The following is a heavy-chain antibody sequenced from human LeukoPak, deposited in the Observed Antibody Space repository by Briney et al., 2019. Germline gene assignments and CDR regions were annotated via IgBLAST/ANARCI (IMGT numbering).Heavy chain of an antibody. J-gene: IGHJ4*02. V-gene: IGHV1-18*01. D-gene: IGHD1-26*01. CDR3: ARDEGSLLRVGATLEDY. CDR2: ISAYNGNT. CDR1: GGTFSSYA. Sequence: GASVKVSCKASGGTFSSYAISWVRQAPGQGLEWMGWISAYNGNTNYAQKLQGRVTMTTDTSTSTAYMELRSLRSDDTAVYYCARDEGSLLRVGATLEDYWGQGTLVTVSS.